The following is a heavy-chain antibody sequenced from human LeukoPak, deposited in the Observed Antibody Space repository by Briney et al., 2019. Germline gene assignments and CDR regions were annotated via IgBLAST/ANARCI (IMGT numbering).Heavy chain of an antibody. CDR2: IIPIFGTA. Sequence: ASVKVSCKASGGTFSSYAISWVRQAPGQGLEWMGRIIPIFGTANYAQKFQGRVTITTDESTSTACMELSSLRSEDTAVYYCARGRGIVGARDSDYWGQGTLVTVSS. V-gene: IGHV1-69*05. CDR3: ARGRGIVGARDSDY. D-gene: IGHD1-26*01. J-gene: IGHJ4*02. CDR1: GGTFSSYA.